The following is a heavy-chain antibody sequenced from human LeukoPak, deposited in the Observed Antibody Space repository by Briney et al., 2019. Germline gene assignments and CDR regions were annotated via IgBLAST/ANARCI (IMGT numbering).Heavy chain of an antibody. J-gene: IGHJ4*02. CDR3: ARELDSSGWYNY. CDR1: GYSISSGYY. Sequence: SETLSLTCAVSGYSISSGYYWGWIRQPPGKGLEWIGSIYHSGSTYYNPSLKSRVTISVDTSKNQFSLKLSSVTAADTAVYYCARELDSSGWYNYWGQGTLSPSPQ. CDR2: IYHSGST. D-gene: IGHD6-19*01. V-gene: IGHV4-38-2*02.